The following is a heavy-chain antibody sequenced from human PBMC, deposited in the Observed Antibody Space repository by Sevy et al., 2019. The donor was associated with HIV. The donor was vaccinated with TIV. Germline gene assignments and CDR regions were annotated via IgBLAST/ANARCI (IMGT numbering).Heavy chain of an antibody. J-gene: IGHJ4*02. V-gene: IGHV4-30-2*01. Sequence: TLSLTCAVSGGSISSGGYSWSWIRQPPGKGLEWIGYIYHSGSTYYNPSLKSRVTISVDRSKNQFSLKLSSVTAADTAVYYCARALYDFWGGYYQPTFDYWGQGTLVTVSS. CDR2: IYHSGST. CDR1: GGSISSGGYS. CDR3: ARALYDFWGGYYQPTFDY. D-gene: IGHD3-3*01.